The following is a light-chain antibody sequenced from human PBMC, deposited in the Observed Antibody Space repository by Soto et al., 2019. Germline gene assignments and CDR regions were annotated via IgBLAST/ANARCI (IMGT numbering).Light chain of an antibody. CDR2: GAS. Sequence: EIVMTQSPASLSVPPGDAATLACRASQSLGSDLAWYQQKPGQAPRLLIFGASARPTGIPARISGSGSGTEFTLTISSLRSEDFAVYFCQQYYNWPRTFGQGTKVDIK. CDR1: QSLGSD. J-gene: IGKJ1*01. V-gene: IGKV3-15*01. CDR3: QQYYNWPRT.